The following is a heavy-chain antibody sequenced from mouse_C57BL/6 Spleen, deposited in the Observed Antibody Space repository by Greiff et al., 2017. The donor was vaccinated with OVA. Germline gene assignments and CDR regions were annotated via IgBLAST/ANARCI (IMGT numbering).Heavy chain of an antibody. CDR2: INPNHGGT. CDR1: GYSFTDYN. CDR3: ARSPYEYDGEEAFDY. J-gene: IGHJ2*01. D-gene: IGHD2-4*01. V-gene: IGHV1-18*01. Sequence: VQLQQSGPELVKPGASVKIPCKASGYSFTDYNLDWVKQRHGKSLEWIVDINPNHGGTIYNQKLKAKATLTVDTSSSPAYMELRSLTSEDTAVYYCARSPYEYDGEEAFDYWGQGTTLTVSS.